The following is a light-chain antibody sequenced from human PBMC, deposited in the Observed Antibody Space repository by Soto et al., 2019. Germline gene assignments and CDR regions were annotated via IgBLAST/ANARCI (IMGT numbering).Light chain of an antibody. Sequence: DIQMTQSPSSLSASVGDRVTITCRASQSISSYLNWYQQKPGKAPKLLIYAASSLQSGVPSSFSGSGSWTDFTLTISSLQPEDFVTYYCQQSYSTPLTFGPGTKVDIK. CDR2: AAS. V-gene: IGKV1-39*01. J-gene: IGKJ3*01. CDR3: QQSYSTPLT. CDR1: QSISSY.